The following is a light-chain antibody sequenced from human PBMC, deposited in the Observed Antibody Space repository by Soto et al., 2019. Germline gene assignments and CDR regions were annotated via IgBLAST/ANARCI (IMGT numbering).Light chain of an antibody. CDR2: EVS. Sequence: QSVLTQPASVAGSPGQSSTISCTGTSSDVGGYNYVSWYQQHPGKAPQLMIYEVSNRPSGVSNRFSGSKSGNTASLTISGLQAEDEADYYCSSYTSSSNLVFGGGTKLTVL. CDR1: SSDVGGYNY. J-gene: IGLJ2*01. V-gene: IGLV2-14*01. CDR3: SSYTSSSNLV.